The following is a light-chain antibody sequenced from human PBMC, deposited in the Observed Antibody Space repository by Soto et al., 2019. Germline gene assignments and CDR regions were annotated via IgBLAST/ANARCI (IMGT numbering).Light chain of an antibody. CDR2: GAS. CDR3: KQYNNCRRT. V-gene: IGKV3-15*01. Sequence: EILIAHSPATLSVSPVERATLSCRASQSVSSKLAWYQQKPGQAPRLLIYGASTRAAGIPARFSGSGSGTEFTLSPSSWQKVDLAVYDCKQYNNCRRTSGQGHEV. CDR1: QSVSSK. J-gene: IGKJ1*01.